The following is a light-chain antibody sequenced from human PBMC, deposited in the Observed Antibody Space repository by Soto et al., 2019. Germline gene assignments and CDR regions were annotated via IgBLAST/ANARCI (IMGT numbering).Light chain of an antibody. CDR1: QSISSY. CDR3: QQSYSTPRAT. CDR2: AAS. Sequence: DIQMTQSPSSLSASVGDRVTITCRASQSISSYLNWYQQKPGKAPKLLIYAASSLQSGVPSRFSGSGSGTDLTLTISSLQPEDFATYYCQQSYSTPRATFGPGTKVDIK. V-gene: IGKV1-39*01. J-gene: IGKJ3*01.